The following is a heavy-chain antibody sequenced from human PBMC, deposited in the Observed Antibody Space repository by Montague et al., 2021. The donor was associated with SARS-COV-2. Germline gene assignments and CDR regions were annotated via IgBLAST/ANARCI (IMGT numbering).Heavy chain of an antibody. CDR2: ISYDGSNK. Sequence: SLRLSCAASGFTFSSYAMHWVRQAPGKGLEWVAVISYDGSNKYYADSAKGRFTISRDNSKSTLYLQMNSLRAEDTAVYYCARELPGAPFIWGQGTMVTVSS. V-gene: IGHV3-30*04. CDR1: GFTFSSYA. CDR3: ARELPGAPFI. D-gene: IGHD1-26*01. J-gene: IGHJ3*02.